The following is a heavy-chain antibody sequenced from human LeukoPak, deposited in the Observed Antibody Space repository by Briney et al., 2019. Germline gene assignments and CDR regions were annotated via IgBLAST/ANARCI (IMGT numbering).Heavy chain of an antibody. D-gene: IGHD2-15*01. Sequence: SETLSLTCTVSGYSISSGYYWGWIRQPPGKGLEWIGTIYHSGSTYYNPSLKSRVTISVDTSENQFSLKLSSVTAADTAVYYCAREGRIGRDAFDIWGQGTMVTVSS. CDR2: IYHSGST. V-gene: IGHV4-38-2*02. CDR1: GYSISSGYY. CDR3: AREGRIGRDAFDI. J-gene: IGHJ3*02.